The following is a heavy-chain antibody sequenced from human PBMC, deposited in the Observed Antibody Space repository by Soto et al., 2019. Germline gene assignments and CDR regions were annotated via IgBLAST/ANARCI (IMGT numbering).Heavy chain of an antibody. J-gene: IGHJ6*04. D-gene: IGHD2-15*01. V-gene: IGHV4-34*01. CDR3: ARVGYCSGGSCYHPSVWQMDV. CDR1: GGSFSGYY. Sequence: SETLSLTCAVYGGSFSGYYWSWIRQPPGKGLEWIGEINHSGSTNYNPSLKSRVTISVDTSKNQFSLKLSSVTAADTAVYYCARVGYCSGGSCYHPSVWQMDVWGKGTTVTVSS. CDR2: INHSGST.